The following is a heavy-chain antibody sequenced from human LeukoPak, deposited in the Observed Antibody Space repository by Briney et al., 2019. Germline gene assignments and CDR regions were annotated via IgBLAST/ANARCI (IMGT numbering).Heavy chain of an antibody. CDR3: AKEEVVGATPRADY. V-gene: IGHV3-30-3*01. D-gene: IGHD1-26*01. Sequence: GGSLRLSCAASGFTFSSYAMHWVRQAPGKGLEWVAVISYDGSNKYYADSVKGRFTISRDNSKNTLYLQMNSLRAEDTAVYYCAKEEVVGATPRADYWGQGTLVTVSS. J-gene: IGHJ4*02. CDR2: ISYDGSNK. CDR1: GFTFSSYA.